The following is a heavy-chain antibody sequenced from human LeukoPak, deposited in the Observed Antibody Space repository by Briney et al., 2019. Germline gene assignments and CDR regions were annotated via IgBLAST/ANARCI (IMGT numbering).Heavy chain of an antibody. D-gene: IGHD6-19*01. J-gene: IGHJ6*02. CDR2: ISGSGGST. V-gene: IGHV3-23*01. Sequence: PGGSLRLSCAASGFTFSSYAMSWVRQAPGKGLEWVSAISGSGGSTYYADSVKGRFTISRDNSKNTLYLQMNSLRAEDTAVYYCAKGLYSSGSDYYYGMDVWGQGTTVTVSS. CDR3: AKGLYSSGSDYYYGMDV. CDR1: GFTFSSYA.